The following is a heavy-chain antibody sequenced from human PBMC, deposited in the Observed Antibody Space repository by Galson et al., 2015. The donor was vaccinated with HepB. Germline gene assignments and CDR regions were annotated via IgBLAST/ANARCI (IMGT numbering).Heavy chain of an antibody. J-gene: IGHJ1*01. Sequence: CAISGDSVFSNSAAWNWIRQSLSRGLEWLGRTYYRSKWNSDYAVSVRSRITINPDTSKNQISLQLNSVTPEDTAVYYCARDGCSGGTCHWYFQHWGQGTLVNVSS. CDR1: GDSVFSNSAA. D-gene: IGHD2-15*01. V-gene: IGHV6-1*01. CDR2: TYYRSKWNS. CDR3: ARDGCSGGTCHWYFQH.